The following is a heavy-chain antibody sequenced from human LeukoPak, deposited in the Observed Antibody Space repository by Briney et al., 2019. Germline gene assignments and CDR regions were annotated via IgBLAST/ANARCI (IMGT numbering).Heavy chain of an antibody. J-gene: IGHJ5*02. CDR1: GFTFSSYG. CDR2: ISYDGSNK. D-gene: IGHD2-15*01. V-gene: IGHV3-30*18. CDR3: AKDEDCSGGSCYSVGNWFDP. Sequence: HPGGSLRLSCAASGFTFSSYGMHWVRQAPGKGLEWVAVISYDGSNKYYADSVKGRFTISRDNSKNTLYLQMNSLRAEDTAVYYCAKDEDCSGGSCYSVGNWFDPWGQGTLVTVSS.